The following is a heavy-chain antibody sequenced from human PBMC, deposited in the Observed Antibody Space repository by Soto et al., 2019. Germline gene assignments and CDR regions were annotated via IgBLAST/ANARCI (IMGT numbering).Heavy chain of an antibody. J-gene: IGHJ4*02. Sequence: GGSLRLSCAASGFTFSSYAMSWVRQAPGKGLEWVSAISGSGGSTYYADSVKGRFTISRDNSKNTLYLQMNSLRAEDTAVYYCAKDSPDYDFWSGYSLPFDYWGQGTLVTVSS. CDR1: GFTFSSYA. CDR3: AKDSPDYDFWSGYSLPFDY. CDR2: ISGSGGST. V-gene: IGHV3-23*01. D-gene: IGHD3-3*01.